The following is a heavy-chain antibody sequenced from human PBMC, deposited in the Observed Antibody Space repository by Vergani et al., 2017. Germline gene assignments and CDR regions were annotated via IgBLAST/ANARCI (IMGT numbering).Heavy chain of an antibody. J-gene: IGHJ4*02. Sequence: VHLVESGGGVVQPGGSLRLSCAASGFTFSSYSMNWVRQAPGKGLEWVSYISSSSSTIYYADSVKGRFTISRDNAKNSLYLQMNSLRAEDTAVYYCARGGARLLCDYWGQGTLVTVSS. D-gene: IGHD3-16*01. CDR1: GFTFSSYS. CDR3: ARGGARLLCDY. CDR2: ISSSSSTI. V-gene: IGHV3-48*01.